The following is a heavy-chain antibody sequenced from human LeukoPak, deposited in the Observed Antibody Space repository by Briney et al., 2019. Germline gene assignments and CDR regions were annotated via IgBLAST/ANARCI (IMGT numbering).Heavy chain of an antibody. J-gene: IGHJ5*02. CDR1: GGSISSYY. D-gene: IGHD5-12*01. Sequence: SETLSLTCTVSGGSISSYYWSWIRQPPGKGLEWIGYIYYSGSTNYNPSLKSRVTISVDTSKNQFSLKLSSVTAADTAVYYCARLGIVATMGGDWFDPWGQGTLVTVSS. CDR3: ARLGIVATMGGDWFDP. V-gene: IGHV4-59*12. CDR2: IYYSGST.